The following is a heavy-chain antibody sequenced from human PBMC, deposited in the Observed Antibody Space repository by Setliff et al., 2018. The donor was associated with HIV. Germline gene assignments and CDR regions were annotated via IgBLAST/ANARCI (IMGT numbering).Heavy chain of an antibody. J-gene: IGHJ6*02. Sequence: ASVKVSCKASGYTFTGYYMHWVQQAPGQGLEWMGWINPNSGGTNYAQKFQGWVTMTRDTSISTAYMELSRLRSDDTAVYYCARGGYSSSLPVSYGMDIWGQGTMVTVSS. CDR2: INPNSGGT. CDR3: ARGGYSSSLPVSYGMDI. V-gene: IGHV1-2*04. CDR1: GYTFTGYY. D-gene: IGHD6-13*01.